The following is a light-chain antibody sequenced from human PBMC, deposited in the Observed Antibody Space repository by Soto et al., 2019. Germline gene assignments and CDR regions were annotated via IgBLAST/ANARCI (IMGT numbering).Light chain of an antibody. CDR2: EAS. J-gene: IGKJ4*01. CDR1: QGIVKY. Sequence: DIQMTQSPSAMSASVGDRVTITCRASQGIVKYFAWFQQKPGKAPKRLIYEASSWQSGVPARFSGSGSGTELALTISSLQAEESSVYYCLQHDSYPLTVGGGTKVEIK. CDR3: LQHDSYPLT. V-gene: IGKV1-17*03.